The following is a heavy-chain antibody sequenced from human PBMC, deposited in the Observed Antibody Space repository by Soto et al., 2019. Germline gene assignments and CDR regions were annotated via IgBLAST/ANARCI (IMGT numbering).Heavy chain of an antibody. Sequence: GGSLRLSCAASGFTFSSYAMSWVRQAPGKGLEWVSAISGSGGSTYYADSVKGRFTISRDNSKNTLYLQMNSLRAEDTAVYYCAKGAYYYGSGSYYKSDYYYYYYMDVWGKGTTVTVSS. CDR1: GFTFSSYA. CDR2: ISGSGGST. CDR3: AKGAYYYGSGSYYKSDYYYYYYMDV. V-gene: IGHV3-23*01. D-gene: IGHD3-10*01. J-gene: IGHJ6*03.